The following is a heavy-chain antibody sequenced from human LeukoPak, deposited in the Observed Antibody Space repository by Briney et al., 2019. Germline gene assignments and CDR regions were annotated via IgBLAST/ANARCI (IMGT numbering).Heavy chain of an antibody. Sequence: GGSLRLSCAASGFTFSTYSMNWVRQAPGKGLEWLTHISSSSSTIYYADSVKARFTVSRDNAKNSLFLQMDSLRVEDAAVYYCARDFCSSGSCHEDYWGQGTLVTVSS. V-gene: IGHV3-48*04. J-gene: IGHJ4*02. CDR3: ARDFCSSGSCHEDY. CDR1: GFTFSTYS. D-gene: IGHD2-15*01. CDR2: ISSSSSTI.